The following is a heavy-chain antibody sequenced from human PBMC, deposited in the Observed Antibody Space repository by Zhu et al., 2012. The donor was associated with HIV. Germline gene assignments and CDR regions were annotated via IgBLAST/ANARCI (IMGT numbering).Heavy chain of an antibody. Sequence: QVQLQESGPGLVKPSETLSLTCTVSGGSISSSSYYWGWIRQPPGKGLEWIGSIYYSGSTYYNPSLKSRVTISVDTSKNQFSLKLSSVTAADTAVYYCARLKGGYSYGEYNWFDPWGQGTLVTVSS. CDR1: GGSISSSSYY. V-gene: IGHV4-39*01. CDR3: ARLKGGYSYGEYNWFDP. D-gene: IGHD5-18*01. J-gene: IGHJ5*02. CDR2: IYYSGST.